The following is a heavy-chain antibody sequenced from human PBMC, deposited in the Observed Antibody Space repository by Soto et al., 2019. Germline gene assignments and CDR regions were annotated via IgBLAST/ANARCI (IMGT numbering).Heavy chain of an antibody. D-gene: IGHD2-2*01. CDR2: ICFDGSKK. CDR3: ARDRLVPCGYGMDV. J-gene: IGHJ6*01. CDR1: GFTFRSYG. V-gene: IGHV3-33*01. Sequence: QMQLVESGGGVVQPGRSLRLSCAASGFTFRSYGIHWVRQAPGKGLEWVALICFDGSKKYYVDSVKGRFAVSRDNSKNSLYLQMNGLRVEDTAVYYCARDRLVPCGYGMDVW.